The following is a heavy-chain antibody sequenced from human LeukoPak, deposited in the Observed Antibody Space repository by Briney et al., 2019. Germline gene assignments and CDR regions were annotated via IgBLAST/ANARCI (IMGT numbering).Heavy chain of an antibody. CDR2: IYSDGRT. CDR3: AILPGY. Sequence: GGSLRLSCAASGFTVSDNYMSWVRQAPGKGLEWVSFIYSDGRTHYEDSVKGRFTVSRDNSKNTLYLQMNSLRAEDTAVYYCAILPGYWSQGTLVTVSS. CDR1: GFTVSDNY. J-gene: IGHJ4*02. V-gene: IGHV3-53*01.